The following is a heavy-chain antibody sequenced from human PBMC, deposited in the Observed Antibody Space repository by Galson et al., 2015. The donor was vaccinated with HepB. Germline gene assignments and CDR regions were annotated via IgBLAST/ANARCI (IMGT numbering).Heavy chain of an antibody. D-gene: IGHD6-13*01. CDR1: GSTFTSYG. V-gene: IGHV1-2*04. CDR3: ARGGSRSYYYYYMDV. Sequence: QSGAEVTKPGESLRISCKGSGSTFTSYGISWVRQAPGQGLEWMGWINPNSGGTNYAQKFQGWVTMTRDTSISTAYMELSRLRSDDTAVYYCARGGSRSYYYYYMDVWGKGTTVTVSS. CDR2: INPNSGGT. J-gene: IGHJ6*03.